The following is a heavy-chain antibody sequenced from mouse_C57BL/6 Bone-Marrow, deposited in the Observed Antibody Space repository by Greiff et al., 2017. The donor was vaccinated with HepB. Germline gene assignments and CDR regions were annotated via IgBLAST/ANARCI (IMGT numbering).Heavy chain of an antibody. CDR3: ARDGYDYTWFAY. CDR2: ISYDGSN. V-gene: IGHV3-6*01. J-gene: IGHJ3*01. Sequence: EVKLVESGPGLVKPSQSLSLTCSVTGYSITSGYYWNWIRQFPGNKLEWMGYISYDGSNNYNPSLKNRISITRDTSKNQFFLKLNSVTTEDTATYYCARDGYDYTWFAYWGQGTRVTVSA. D-gene: IGHD2-4*01. CDR1: GYSITSGYY.